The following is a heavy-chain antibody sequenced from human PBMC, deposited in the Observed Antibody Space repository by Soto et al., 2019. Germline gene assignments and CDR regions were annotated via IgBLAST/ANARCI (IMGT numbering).Heavy chain of an antibody. D-gene: IGHD2-21*02. Sequence: SETLSLTCAVSGYSIRNGYYWGWIRQPPGKGLEWIGTIYHSGSTYYNPSLKSRVTISVDASGNHFSLKLSSVTAADTAVYYCARVGPYCGGDCYSPPPWGQGTLVTVSS. V-gene: IGHV4-38-2*01. CDR1: GYSIRNGYY. CDR2: IYHSGST. J-gene: IGHJ5*02. CDR3: ARVGPYCGGDCYSPPP.